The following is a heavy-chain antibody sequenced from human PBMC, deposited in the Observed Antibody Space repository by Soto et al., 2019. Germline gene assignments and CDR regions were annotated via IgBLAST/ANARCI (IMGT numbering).Heavy chain of an antibody. CDR1: GYSFTSYW. CDR2: IYPGDSNT. Sequence: TGESLKISCRGSGYSFTSYWIGCVRQMPGKGLEWMGIIYPGDSNTGYSPSFQGQVTISADKSISSAYLQWSSLKASDTAMYYCARQGYCSNTACYTVDYWGQGTMVTVSS. J-gene: IGHJ4*02. CDR3: ARQGYCSNTACYTVDY. D-gene: IGHD2-2*02. V-gene: IGHV5-51*01.